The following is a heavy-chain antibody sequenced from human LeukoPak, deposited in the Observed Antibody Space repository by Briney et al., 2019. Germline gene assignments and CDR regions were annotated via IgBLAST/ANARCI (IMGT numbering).Heavy chain of an antibody. D-gene: IGHD3-10*01. J-gene: IGHJ4*02. CDR3: AKDSSMVRGVITDFDY. Sequence: GGSLRLSCAASGFTFSSYAMSWVRQAPGKGLEWVSATSGSGGSTYYADSVKGRFTISRDNSKNTLYLQMNSLRAEDTAVYYCAKDSSMVRGVITDFDYWGQGTLVTVSS. V-gene: IGHV3-23*01. CDR2: TSGSGGST. CDR1: GFTFSSYA.